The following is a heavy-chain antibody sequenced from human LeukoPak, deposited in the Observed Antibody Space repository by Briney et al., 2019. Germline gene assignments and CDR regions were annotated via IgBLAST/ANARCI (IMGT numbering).Heavy chain of an antibody. CDR3: ARGRDEDSSSLW. CDR1: GGTFSSYA. Sequence: GASVKVSFKASGGTFSSYAISWVRQAPGQGLEWMGGIIPIFGTANYAQKFQGRVTITADESTSTAYMELSSLRSEDTGVYYCARGRDEDSSSLWWGQGTLVTVSS. CDR2: IIPIFGTA. J-gene: IGHJ4*02. D-gene: IGHD6-6*01. V-gene: IGHV1-69*01.